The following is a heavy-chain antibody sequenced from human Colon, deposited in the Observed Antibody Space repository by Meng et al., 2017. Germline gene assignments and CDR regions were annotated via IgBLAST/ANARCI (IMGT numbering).Heavy chain of an antibody. V-gene: IGHV5-51*01. Sequence: GQSLKISCQGSEYSFTSYFIAWVRQMPGKSLEWMGSIYPGDSDTRYSPSFQGQVTISVDKSISTAYLQWGSLKASDSGMYFCARVGTTYSSAFPHWGKGTLVTVSS. CDR2: IYPGDSDT. CDR3: ARVGTTYSSAFPH. D-gene: IGHD6-19*01. J-gene: IGHJ1*01. CDR1: EYSFTSYF.